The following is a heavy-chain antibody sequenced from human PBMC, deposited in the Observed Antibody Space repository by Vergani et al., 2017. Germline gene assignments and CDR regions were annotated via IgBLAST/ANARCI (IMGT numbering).Heavy chain of an antibody. Sequence: QVQLQESGPGLVKPSETLSLTCTVSNYSISRGYFWGWIRRPPGKGLAWISSVSHSGDTYFNPSLKGRVSISMDTSKNYFFLTLSSVTAADTAMYYCARRSSSYYFDIWGQGVLITVSS. J-gene: IGHJ5*02. CDR3: ARRSSSYYFDI. V-gene: IGHV4-38-2*02. D-gene: IGHD3-22*01. CDR2: VSHSGDT. CDR1: NYSISRGYF.